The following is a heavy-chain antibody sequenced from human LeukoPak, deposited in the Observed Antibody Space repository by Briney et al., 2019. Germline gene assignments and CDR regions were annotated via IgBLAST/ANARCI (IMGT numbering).Heavy chain of an antibody. J-gene: IGHJ5*02. V-gene: IGHV1-18*01. D-gene: IGHD3-10*01. Sequence: GASVKVSCKASGYTFTSYGISWVRQAPGQGLEWMGWISAYNGNTNYAQKLQGRVTMTRDTSTSTVYMELSSLRSEDTAVYYCARAGGLYYYGSGSYWWFDPWGQGTLVTVSS. CDR3: ARAGGLYYYGSGSYWWFDP. CDR1: GYTFTSYG. CDR2: ISAYNGNT.